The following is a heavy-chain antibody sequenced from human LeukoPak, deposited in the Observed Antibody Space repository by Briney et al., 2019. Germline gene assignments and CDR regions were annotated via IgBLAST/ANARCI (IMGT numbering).Heavy chain of an antibody. Sequence: PGGSLRLSCAASGLTFSSYAMSWVRQAPGKGLEWVSSISGSGGSTYYADSVKGRFTISRDNSKNTLYLQMNSLRAEDTAVYYCAKEGGDYDFWSGYALVDYWGQGTLVTVSS. V-gene: IGHV3-23*01. CDR2: ISGSGGST. D-gene: IGHD3-3*01. CDR3: AKEGGDYDFWSGYALVDY. CDR1: GLTFSSYA. J-gene: IGHJ4*02.